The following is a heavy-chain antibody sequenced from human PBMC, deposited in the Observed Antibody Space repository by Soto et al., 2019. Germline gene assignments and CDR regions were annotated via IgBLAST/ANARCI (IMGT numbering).Heavy chain of an antibody. CDR1: GYNFTSYY. V-gene: IGHV1-2*02. CDR2: INPNSGGT. J-gene: IGHJ6*02. D-gene: IGHD3-10*01. Sequence: GASVKISCRASGYNFTSYYMHWVRQAPGQGQEWMGWINPNSGGTNYAQKFQGRVTMTRDTSISTAYMELSRLRSDDTAVYYCARDVQGTMVRGVMSFYYGMDVWGQGTTVTSP. CDR3: ARDVQGTMVRGVMSFYYGMDV.